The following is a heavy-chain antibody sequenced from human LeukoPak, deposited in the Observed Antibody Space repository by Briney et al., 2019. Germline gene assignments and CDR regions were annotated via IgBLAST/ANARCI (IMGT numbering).Heavy chain of an antibody. CDR2: IDPIDSYT. CDR1: GYIFSNYW. Sequence: GESLKISCEGSGYIFSNYWISWVRQMPGKGLERMGRIDPIDSYTNYSPSFQGHVTFSVDKSINTAYLQWSSLKASDTAMYYCARQTTVTTQSDYWGQGTLVTVSS. CDR3: ARQTTVTTQSDY. D-gene: IGHD4-17*01. J-gene: IGHJ4*02. V-gene: IGHV5-10-1*01.